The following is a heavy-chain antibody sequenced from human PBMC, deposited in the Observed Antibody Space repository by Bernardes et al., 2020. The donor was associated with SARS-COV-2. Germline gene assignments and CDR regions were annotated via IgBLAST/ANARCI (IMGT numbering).Heavy chain of an antibody. Sequence: SETLSLTRTVSGGSISSSSYYWGWIRQPPGKGLEWIGSIYYSGSTYYNPSLKSRVTISVDTSKNQFSLKLSSVTAADTTVYYCARDEIPLCSSTSCYWDYFDYWGQGTLVTVSS. CDR1: GGSISSSSYY. CDR2: IYYSGST. D-gene: IGHD2-2*01. V-gene: IGHV4-39*07. J-gene: IGHJ4*02. CDR3: ARDEIPLCSSTSCYWDYFDY.